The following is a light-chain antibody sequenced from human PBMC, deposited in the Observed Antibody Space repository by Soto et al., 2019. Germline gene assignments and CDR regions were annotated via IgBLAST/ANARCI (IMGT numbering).Light chain of an antibody. Sequence: QSVLTQPPSVSGAPGQRVTISCTGSSSNIGAGYDVHWCQQLPGTAPKLLIYGNNNRPSGVPDRFSGSKSDTSASLAITGLQAGDEADYYCQSYDSSLGGWVFGGGTKLTVL. CDR2: GNN. CDR1: SSNIGAGYD. CDR3: QSYDSSLGGWV. V-gene: IGLV1-40*01. J-gene: IGLJ3*02.